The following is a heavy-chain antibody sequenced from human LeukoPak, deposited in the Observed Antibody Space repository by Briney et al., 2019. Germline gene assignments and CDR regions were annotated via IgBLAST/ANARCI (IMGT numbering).Heavy chain of an antibody. CDR1: GYTFTGYY. CDR3: ASEYSSSWYSSGLFDP. D-gene: IGHD6-13*01. Sequence: ASVTVSCKASGYTFTGYYMHWVRQAPGQGLEWMGWINPNSGGTNYAQKFQGRVTMTRDTSISTAYMELSRLRSDDTAVYYCASEYSSSWYSSGLFDPWGQGTLVTVSS. J-gene: IGHJ5*02. V-gene: IGHV1-2*02. CDR2: INPNSGGT.